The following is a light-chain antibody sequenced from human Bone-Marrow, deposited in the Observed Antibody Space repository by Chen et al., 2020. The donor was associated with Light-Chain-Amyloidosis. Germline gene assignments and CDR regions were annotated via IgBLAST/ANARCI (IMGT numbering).Light chain of an antibody. J-gene: IGLJ1*01. CDR2: EVS. CDR3: SSYAGSNNYV. CDR1: SSDVGGNNS. V-gene: IGLV2-8*01. Sequence: QSALTPSPSAPGSPGQSVTISWTGTSSDVGGNNSVSWYQQHPGKAPKPLIYEVSKRPSGVPDRFSGSKSGNTASLTVSGLQAEDEADYYCSSYAGSNNYVFGTGTKVAVL.